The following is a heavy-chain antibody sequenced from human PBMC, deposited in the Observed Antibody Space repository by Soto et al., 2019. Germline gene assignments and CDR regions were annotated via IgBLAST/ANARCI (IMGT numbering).Heavy chain of an antibody. CDR1: GYSFVNYW. Sequence: EVHLLQSEVEVTKRGESLKISCNVSGYSFVNYWIGLLRQMPGKGLEWIGNVYPGDSDTDYSPSFQARVTISPDKYITTTSLQWSSLQASDTAIYYCARQSLSSSAFDFWGQGTLVIVSS. CDR3: ARQSLSSSAFDF. J-gene: IGHJ4*02. CDR2: VYPGDSDT. V-gene: IGHV5-51*01. D-gene: IGHD6-13*01.